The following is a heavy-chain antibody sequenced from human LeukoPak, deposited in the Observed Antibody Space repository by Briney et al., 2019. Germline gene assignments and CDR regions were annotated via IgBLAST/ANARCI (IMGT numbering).Heavy chain of an antibody. CDR2: INLRGGSP. V-gene: IGHV1-46*01. CDR3: ARDLYCNSVSCYYVVLDY. Sequence: ASVKVSCKASGGTFSSYAISWVRQAPAQGLEWMGVINLRGGSPSYAQRFQGRVTMTRDTSTSTVYMELSSMRSEDTAVYYCARDLYCNSVSCYYVVLDYWGQGTLVTVSS. D-gene: IGHD2-2*01. CDR1: GGTFSSYA. J-gene: IGHJ4*02.